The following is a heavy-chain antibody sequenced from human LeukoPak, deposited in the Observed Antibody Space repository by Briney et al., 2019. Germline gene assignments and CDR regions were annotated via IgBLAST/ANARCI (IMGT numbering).Heavy chain of an antibody. J-gene: IGHJ6*03. CDR1: GGSFSGYY. D-gene: IGHD2-2*01. Sequence: SETLSLTCAVYGGSFSGYYWSWIRQPPGKGLEWIGEINHSGSTNYNPSLKSRVTISVDTSKNQFSLKLSFVTAADTAVYYCARDGPAAKYYYYYYYMDVWGKGTTVTVSS. V-gene: IGHV4-34*01. CDR3: ARDGPAAKYYYYYYYMDV. CDR2: INHSGST.